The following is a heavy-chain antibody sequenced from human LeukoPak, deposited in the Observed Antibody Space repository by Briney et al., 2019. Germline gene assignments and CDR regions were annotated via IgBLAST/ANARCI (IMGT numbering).Heavy chain of an antibody. CDR1: GFTFNAYG. CDR2: TSYDGDQK. D-gene: IGHD3-10*01. J-gene: IGHJ4*02. V-gene: IGHV3-30*18. CDR3: PKDRSTGGYHGSGRSFDY. Sequence: GGSLRLSCTASGFTFNAYGMHWVRQAPGKGLEWVASTSYDGDQKYHADSVKGRFTISRDNSKNTLYLQMNSLRPEDTAIYYCPKDRSTGGYHGSGRSFDYWGQGTLVIVSS.